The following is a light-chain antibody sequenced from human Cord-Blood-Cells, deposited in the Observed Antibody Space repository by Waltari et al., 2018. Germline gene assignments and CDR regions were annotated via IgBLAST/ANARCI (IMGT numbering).Light chain of an antibody. CDR2: WAS. V-gene: IGKV4-1*01. Sequence: IVMTKSPDSLAVSLGERATINCKSSQSVLYSSNNKNYLAWYQQKPGQPPKLLIYWASTRESGVPDRFSGSGSGTDFTLTISSLQAENVAVYYCQQYYSTPRTFGQGTKVEIK. CDR1: QSVLYSSNNKNY. CDR3: QQYYSTPRT. J-gene: IGKJ1*01.